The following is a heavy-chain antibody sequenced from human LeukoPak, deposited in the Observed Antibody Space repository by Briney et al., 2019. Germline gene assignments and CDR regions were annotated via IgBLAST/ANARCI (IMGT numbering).Heavy chain of an antibody. V-gene: IGHV3-48*04. CDR1: GFTFSSYS. J-gene: IGHJ6*03. CDR2: IGISSSTI. Sequence: GGSLRLSCAASGFTFSSYSMNWVRQAPGKGLEWVSYIGISSSTIDYADSVKGRFTISRDNAKNSLYLQMNSLRAEDTAVYYCARDPYSGSYGNYYYYFMDVWGKGTTVTISS. CDR3: ARDPYSGSYGNYYYYFMDV. D-gene: IGHD1-26*01.